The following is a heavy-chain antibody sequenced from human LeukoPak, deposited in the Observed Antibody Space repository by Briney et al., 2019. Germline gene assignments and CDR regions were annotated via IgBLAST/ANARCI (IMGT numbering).Heavy chain of an antibody. CDR2: IIPIFGTA. CDR3: ARGRITMVRGSHYYYIDV. Sequence: GASVKVSCKASGGTFSSYAISWVRQAPGQGLEWLGRIIPIFGTAHYAQKFQGRVTITTDESTSTAYLELSSLRSEDTAVYYCARGRITMVRGSHYYYIDVWGKGTTVTLSS. J-gene: IGHJ6*03. V-gene: IGHV1-69*05. CDR1: GGTFSSYA. D-gene: IGHD3-10*01.